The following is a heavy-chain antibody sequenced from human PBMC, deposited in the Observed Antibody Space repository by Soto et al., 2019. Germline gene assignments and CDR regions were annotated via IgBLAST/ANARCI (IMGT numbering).Heavy chain of an antibody. J-gene: IGHJ4*02. CDR3: AKVSMIVVAPLAFEY. Sequence: PGGSLRLSCAASGFTFSSYAMNWVRQAPGKGLEWVSVISGSGGSTYYADSVKGRFTISRDNSKNTLYLQMNSLRAEDTAVYYCAKVSMIVVAPLAFEYWGQGTLVTVSS. CDR2: ISGSGGST. D-gene: IGHD3-22*01. V-gene: IGHV3-23*01. CDR1: GFTFSSYA.